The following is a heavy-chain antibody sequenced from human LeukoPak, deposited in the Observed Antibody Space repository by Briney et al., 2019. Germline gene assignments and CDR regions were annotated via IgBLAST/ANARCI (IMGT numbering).Heavy chain of an antibody. CDR2: ISSSSSYI. Sequence: GGSLRPSCAASGFTFSSYSMNWVRQAPGKGLEWVSSISSSSSYIYYADSVKGRFTISRDNAKNSLYLQMNSLRAEDTAVYYCARGLKYSSSSPLDYWGQGTLVTVSS. CDR3: ARGLKYSSSSPLDY. J-gene: IGHJ4*02. CDR1: GFTFSSYS. D-gene: IGHD6-6*01. V-gene: IGHV3-21*01.